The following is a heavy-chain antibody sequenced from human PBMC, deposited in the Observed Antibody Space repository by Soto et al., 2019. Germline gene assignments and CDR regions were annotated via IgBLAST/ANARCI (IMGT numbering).Heavy chain of an antibody. Sequence: ASVKVSCKASGYTFTSYGISWVRQAPGQGLEWMGWISAYNGNTNYAQKLQGRVTMTTDTSTSTAYMELRSLRSDDTAVYYCARDGGDYGDLLDYYYYGMDVWGQGTTVTVSS. CDR1: GYTFTSYG. D-gene: IGHD4-17*01. CDR2: ISAYNGNT. V-gene: IGHV1-18*01. J-gene: IGHJ6*02. CDR3: ARDGGDYGDLLDYYYYGMDV.